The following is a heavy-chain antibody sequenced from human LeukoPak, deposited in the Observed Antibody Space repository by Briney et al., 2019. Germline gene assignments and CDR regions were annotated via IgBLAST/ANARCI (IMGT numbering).Heavy chain of an antibody. Sequence: SETLSLTCAVYGGSFSGYYWSWIRQPPGKGLEWIGESNDSGSTKYNPSLKSRVTISVDTSKNQYSLKLSSVTAADTAVYYCARHYCSGGSCYWHFDLWGRGTPVTVSS. CDR1: GGSFSGYY. V-gene: IGHV4-34*01. CDR3: ARHYCSGGSCYWHFDL. J-gene: IGHJ2*01. CDR2: SNDSGST. D-gene: IGHD2-15*01.